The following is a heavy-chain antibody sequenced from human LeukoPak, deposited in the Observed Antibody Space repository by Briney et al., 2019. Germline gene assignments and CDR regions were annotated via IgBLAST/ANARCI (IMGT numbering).Heavy chain of an antibody. CDR1: GFTFSSYG. CDR3: AKEGRGITIFGVVRYYFDY. Sequence: GGSLRLSCAASGFTFSSYGMHWVRQAPGKGLEWVAFIRYDGSNKYYADSVKGRFTISRDNSKNTLYLQMNSLRAEDTAVYYCAKEGRGITIFGVVRYYFDYWGQGTLVTVSS. V-gene: IGHV3-30*02. J-gene: IGHJ4*02. CDR2: IRYDGSNK. D-gene: IGHD3-3*01.